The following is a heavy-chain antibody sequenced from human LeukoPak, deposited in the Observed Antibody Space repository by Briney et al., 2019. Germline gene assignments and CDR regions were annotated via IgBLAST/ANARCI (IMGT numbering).Heavy chain of an antibody. V-gene: IGHV3-53*01. CDR1: GFTFSDYY. D-gene: IGHD3-10*01. J-gene: IGHJ5*02. CDR3: ASQAMVRGVLSWFDP. CDR2: IYSGGST. Sequence: GGSLRLSCAASGFTFSDYYMSWIRQAPGKGLEWVSVIYSGGSTYYADSVKGRFTISRDNSKNTLHLQMNSLRAEDTAVYYCASQAMVRGVLSWFDPWGQGTLVTVSS.